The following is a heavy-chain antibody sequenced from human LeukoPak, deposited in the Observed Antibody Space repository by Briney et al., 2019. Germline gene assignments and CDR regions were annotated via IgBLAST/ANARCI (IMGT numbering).Heavy chain of an antibody. Sequence: GGTLRLSCAASGFTFSSYGMSWVRQAPGKGLEWVSAIGGRDGSTYYADSVKGRFTISRDNCKNTLYVQMNSLRAEDTAVYYCAKGHYYGSGSLDYWGQGTLVTVSS. CDR2: IGGRDGST. V-gene: IGHV3-23*01. CDR3: AKGHYYGSGSLDY. J-gene: IGHJ4*02. CDR1: GFTFSSYG. D-gene: IGHD3-10*01.